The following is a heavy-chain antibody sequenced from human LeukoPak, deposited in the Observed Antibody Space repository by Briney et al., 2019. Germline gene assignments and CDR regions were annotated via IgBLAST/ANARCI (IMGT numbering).Heavy chain of an antibody. J-gene: IGHJ5*01. V-gene: IGHV3-23*01. Sequence: PGGSLRLSCAASGFTFSNYAMTWVRQAPGKGLEWVSYISISGATAYYVDSVKGRFTISRDNSKNTLYLQMNSLRAEDTAVYYCATNLKDTTSAGWGRPLDSWDHGTLLTASS. CDR1: GFTFSNYA. CDR2: ISISGATA. CDR3: ATNLKDTTSAGWGRPLDS. D-gene: IGHD6-19*01.